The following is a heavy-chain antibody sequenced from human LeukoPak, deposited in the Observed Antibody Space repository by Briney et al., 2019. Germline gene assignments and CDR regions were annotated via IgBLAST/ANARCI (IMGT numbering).Heavy chain of an antibody. CDR1: GFIFSNYA. CDR2: ISGRSNNT. Sequence: GGSLRLSCAASGFIFSNYAMYWVRQAPGKGLEWVSAISGRSNNTYYAGSVKGRFTISRDSSKNTLYLQMNSLRADDTAVYYCAKWGDYDVLTGYYVSDFWGQGTLVTVSS. D-gene: IGHD3-9*01. V-gene: IGHV3-23*01. J-gene: IGHJ4*02. CDR3: AKWGDYDVLTGYYVSDF.